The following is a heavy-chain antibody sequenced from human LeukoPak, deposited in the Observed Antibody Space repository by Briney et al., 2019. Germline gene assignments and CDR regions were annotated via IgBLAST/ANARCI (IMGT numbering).Heavy chain of an antibody. CDR1: GGSISNTNW. D-gene: IGHD2-2*01. Sequence: PSGTLSLTCAVSGGSISNTNWWNWVRQPPGKGLEWIGEIFHTGSTNYNPSLKSRVTMSVDTSKNQLSLKLSSVTAADTAVYYCTRHVLGYCSSTTCSMGYYFDSWGQGTLVTVSS. J-gene: IGHJ4*02. V-gene: IGHV4-4*02. CDR2: IFHTGST. CDR3: TRHVLGYCSSTTCSMGYYFDS.